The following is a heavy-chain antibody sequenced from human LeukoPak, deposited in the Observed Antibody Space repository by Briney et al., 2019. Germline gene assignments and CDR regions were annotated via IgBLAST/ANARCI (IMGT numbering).Heavy chain of an antibody. Sequence: ASVKVSCKASGYTFTGYYMHWVRQAPGQGLEWMGWINPNSGGTNYAQKFQGRVTMTRDTSISTAYMELSRLRSDDTAVYYCVRGGSFYGDYVRNFDYWGQGTLVTVSS. CDR2: INPNSGGT. CDR1: GYTFTGYY. CDR3: VRGGSFYGDYVRNFDY. J-gene: IGHJ4*02. D-gene: IGHD4-17*01. V-gene: IGHV1-2*02.